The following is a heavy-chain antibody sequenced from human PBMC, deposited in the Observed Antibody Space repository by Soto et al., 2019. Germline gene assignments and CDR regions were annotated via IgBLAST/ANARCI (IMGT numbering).Heavy chain of an antibody. CDR2: IYYSGTT. Sequence: QVHLQESGPGLVKPSQTLSLTCTVSGGSLTSNGYYWSWIRQRPAKGLGWLGYIYYSGTTHFNPSLKSRLSISMDTSNNQFSLNLSSVTDADTAVYFCARDLLYRAVFEIWGQGTLVTVSA. V-gene: IGHV4-31*03. D-gene: IGHD3-3*01. CDR3: ARDLLYRAVFEI. CDR1: GGSLTSNGYY. J-gene: IGHJ3*02.